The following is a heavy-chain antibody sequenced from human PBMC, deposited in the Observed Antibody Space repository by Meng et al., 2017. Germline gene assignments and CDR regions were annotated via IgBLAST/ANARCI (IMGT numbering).Heavy chain of an antibody. CDR3: AKLTSA. V-gene: IGHV3-23*01. CDR1: GFTFSSTS. Sequence: LLGSGGGLVQPGGSLRLSCAASGFTFSSTSMSWVRQAPGKGLEWVSTISGSGGTTYYADAVKGRLAISRDNSNNTLYLQMNSLRAEDTAIYYCAKLTSAWGQGTLVTVSS. J-gene: IGHJ5*02. D-gene: IGHD2/OR15-2a*01. CDR2: ISGSGGTT.